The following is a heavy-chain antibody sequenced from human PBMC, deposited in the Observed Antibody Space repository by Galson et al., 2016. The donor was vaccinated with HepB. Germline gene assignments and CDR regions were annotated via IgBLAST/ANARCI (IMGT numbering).Heavy chain of an antibody. Sequence: SVKVSCKASGYTFASYGLNWVRQAPGQGLEWMGWISGYNGNANYAQRFQGRITMTIDSSTSTAFMELRSLKSDDTAKYYCARPRDYDFWSGYANKDGIDVWGQGTMVTVSS. CDR2: ISGYNGNA. V-gene: IGHV1-18*01. D-gene: IGHD3-3*01. CDR1: GYTFASYG. CDR3: ARPRDYDFWSGYANKDGIDV. J-gene: IGHJ3*01.